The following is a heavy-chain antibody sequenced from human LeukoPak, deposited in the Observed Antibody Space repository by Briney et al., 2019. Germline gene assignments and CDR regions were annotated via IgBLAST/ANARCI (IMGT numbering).Heavy chain of an antibody. CDR1: AYTFTSYG. V-gene: IGHV1-18*01. CDR2: ISAYNGHT. Sequence: ASVKVSCKASAYTFTSYGISWVRQAPGQGLEWMGWISAYNGHTNYAQKVQGRVTMTTDTSTSTAYMELRSLRSDDTAVYYCARDKDMGAVAGTFDYWGQGTLVTVSS. D-gene: IGHD6-19*01. CDR3: ARDKDMGAVAGTFDY. J-gene: IGHJ4*02.